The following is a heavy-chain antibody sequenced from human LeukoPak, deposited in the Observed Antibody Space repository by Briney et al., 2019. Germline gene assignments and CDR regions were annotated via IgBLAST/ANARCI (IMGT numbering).Heavy chain of an antibody. Sequence: ASVKVSCKVSGYTLTELSMHWVRQAPGKGLERKGGFDPEDGETIYAQKFQGRVTMTEDTSTDTAYMELSSLRSEDTAVYYCATASGNYDYVWGSYRYSGNWFDPWGQGTLVTVSS. J-gene: IGHJ5*02. D-gene: IGHD3-16*02. CDR3: ATASGNYDYVWGSYRYSGNWFDP. V-gene: IGHV1-24*01. CDR2: FDPEDGET. CDR1: GYTLTELS.